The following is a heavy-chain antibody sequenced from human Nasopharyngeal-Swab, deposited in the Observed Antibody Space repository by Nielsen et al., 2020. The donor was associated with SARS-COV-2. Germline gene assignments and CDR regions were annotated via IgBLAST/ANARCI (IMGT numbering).Heavy chain of an antibody. CDR2: VRSKTFGGTT. Sequence: GGSLRLSCAASGFTFSNAWMNWVRQASGKGLEWVGRVRSKTFGGTTDYAAAVKGRFTISRDDSKNTLYLQMNSLKTEDTAVYYCTIFPFAYCGGDCYADYWGQGTLVTVSS. CDR3: TIFPFAYCGGDCYADY. CDR1: GFTFSNAW. V-gene: IGHV3-15*01. D-gene: IGHD2-21*02. J-gene: IGHJ4*02.